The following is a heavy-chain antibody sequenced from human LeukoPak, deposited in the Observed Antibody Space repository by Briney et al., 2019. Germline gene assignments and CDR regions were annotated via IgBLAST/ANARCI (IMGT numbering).Heavy chain of an antibody. V-gene: IGHV3-7*01. D-gene: IGHD2-15*01. Sequence: GGSLRLSCAVSGFTFSNYWMNWVRQLPGKGLEWLANIKQDGSVISYLDSVKGRFSVSRDNSKNSLFLQMNSLRVEDTAVYYGARDVERDSLPDYWGQGTLVTVSS. CDR1: GFTFSNYW. J-gene: IGHJ4*02. CDR2: IKQDGSVI. CDR3: ARDVERDSLPDY.